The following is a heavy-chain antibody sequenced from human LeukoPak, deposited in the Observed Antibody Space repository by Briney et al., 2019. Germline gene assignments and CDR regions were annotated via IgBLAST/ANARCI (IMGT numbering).Heavy chain of an antibody. V-gene: IGHV1-18*01. D-gene: IGHD3-22*01. CDR2: IGSYNGNT. J-gene: IGHJ5*02. Sequence: ASVKVSCKASGYTFNRYGISWVRQAPGQGLEGMGWIGSYNGNTSYAQKLQGRVTMTTDTSTSTAYIELRSLKSEDTAVYYCAISYYYDSSGYPPYTWFDPWGQGTLVTVSS. CDR3: AISYYYDSSGYPPYTWFDP. CDR1: GYTFNRYG.